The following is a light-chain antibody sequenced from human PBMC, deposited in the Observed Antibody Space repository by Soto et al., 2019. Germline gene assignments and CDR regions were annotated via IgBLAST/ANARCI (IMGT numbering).Light chain of an antibody. CDR2: KAS. CDR3: QQYSGFST. CDR1: QSIGSW. Sequence: DIQMTQSPSTLSASVGDRVTITCRASQSIGSWLAWYQQKPGKAPKLLIYKASSLESGVSPRFSGSGSGTEFTLTTSDLQPDDFAAYYCQQYSGFSTFGGGTKVEIK. J-gene: IGKJ4*01. V-gene: IGKV1-5*03.